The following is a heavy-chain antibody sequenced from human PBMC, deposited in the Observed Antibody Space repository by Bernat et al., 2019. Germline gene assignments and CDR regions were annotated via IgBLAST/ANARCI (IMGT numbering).Heavy chain of an antibody. Sequence: EVQLVESGGGLVQPGGSLGLSCAASGFTVSSNYMSLVRQAPGKGLEWGSSIYSGGSTYYADSVKGRFTISRDNSKNTLYLQMNSLRAEDTAVYYCARNGFVGDYLEYWGQGTLVTVSS. CDR3: ARNGFVGDYLEY. J-gene: IGHJ4*02. CDR2: IYSGGST. D-gene: IGHD1-1*01. CDR1: GFTVSSNY. V-gene: IGHV3-66*01.